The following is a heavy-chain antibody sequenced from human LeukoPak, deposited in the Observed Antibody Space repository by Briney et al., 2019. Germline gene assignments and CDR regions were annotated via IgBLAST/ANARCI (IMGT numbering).Heavy chain of an antibody. CDR2: INDRGRT. CDR1: GGSFSGYH. V-gene: IGHV4-34*01. CDR3: ARDPTTVVTLPFYFDF. Sequence: SETLSLTCAVHGGSFSGYHWNWIRQSPGKGLVWIGEINDRGRTNYNPSLKSRVTLSVDTSKKQFSLKLSSVTAADTGVYYCARDPTTVVTLPFYFDFWGQGTLVTVSS. D-gene: IGHD4-23*01. J-gene: IGHJ4*02.